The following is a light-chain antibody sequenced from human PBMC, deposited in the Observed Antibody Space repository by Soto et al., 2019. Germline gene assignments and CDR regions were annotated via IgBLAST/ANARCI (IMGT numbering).Light chain of an antibody. Sequence: EIVMTESPATLSVSPGERATLSCRASQSVSSDLAWYHQKPGQAPRLILYGASTRATDFPARFSGSGSGTEFTLTISILQSEDFAVYLCQQYHYWPITFGQGTRLEIK. CDR1: QSVSSD. CDR2: GAS. J-gene: IGKJ5*01. V-gene: IGKV3-15*01. CDR3: QQYHYWPIT.